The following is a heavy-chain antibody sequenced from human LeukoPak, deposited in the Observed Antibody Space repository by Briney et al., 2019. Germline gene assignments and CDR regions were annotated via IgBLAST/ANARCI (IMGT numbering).Heavy chain of an antibody. J-gene: IGHJ3*02. CDR2: IYYTGIS. V-gene: IGHV4-39*07. CDR1: GASITIGAESYH. Sequence: SETLSLTCTVSGASITIGAESYHWGWIRQPPGKGLERIGTIYYTGISYYNPSLQSRVTRSLDTSKNQFSLHLNSGAAADAVVYYCVRADYNGGSRGSFDIWGRGTMVTVSS. D-gene: IGHD2-15*01. CDR3: VRADYNGGSRGSFDI.